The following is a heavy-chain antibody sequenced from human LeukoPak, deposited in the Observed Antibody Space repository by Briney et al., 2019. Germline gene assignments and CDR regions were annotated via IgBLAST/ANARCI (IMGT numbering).Heavy chain of an antibody. CDR3: ARVKVGHDFWSGYENHFDY. CDR1: GYTFTSYD. Sequence: ASVKVSCKASGYTFTSYDINWVRQATGQGLEWMGWKNPNSGNTGYAQKFQGRVTMTRNTSISTAYMELSSLRSEDTAVYYCARVKVGHDFWSGYENHFDYWGQGTLVTVSS. CDR2: KNPNSGNT. D-gene: IGHD3-3*01. V-gene: IGHV1-8*01. J-gene: IGHJ4*02.